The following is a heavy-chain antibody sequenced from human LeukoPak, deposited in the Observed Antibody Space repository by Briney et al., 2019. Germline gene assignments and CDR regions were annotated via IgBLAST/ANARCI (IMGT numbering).Heavy chain of an antibody. V-gene: IGHV4-4*07. CDR2: IYTSGST. J-gene: IGHJ4*02. Sequence: SETLSLTCTVSGGSISSYYWSWIRQPAGKGLEWIGRIYTSGSTNYNPSLKSRVTMSVDTSKNQFSLKLSSVAAADTAVYYCASLASSWYSNDYWGQGTLVTVSS. CDR1: GGSISSYY. D-gene: IGHD6-13*01. CDR3: ASLASSWYSNDY.